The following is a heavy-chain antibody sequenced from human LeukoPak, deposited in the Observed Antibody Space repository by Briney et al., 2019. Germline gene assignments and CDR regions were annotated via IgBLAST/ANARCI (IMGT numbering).Heavy chain of an antibody. CDR2: INPSGGST. V-gene: IGHV1-46*01. CDR1: GYTFTSYH. CDR3: ARVPPNCGGDCYFRY. D-gene: IGHD2-21*01. J-gene: IGHJ4*02. Sequence: GASVKVSCKASGYTFTSYHMHWVRQAPGQGLEWMGIINPSGGSTSYAQKFQGRVTMTRDTSTSTVYMELSSLRSEDTAVYYCARVPPNCGGDCYFRYWGQGTLVTVSS.